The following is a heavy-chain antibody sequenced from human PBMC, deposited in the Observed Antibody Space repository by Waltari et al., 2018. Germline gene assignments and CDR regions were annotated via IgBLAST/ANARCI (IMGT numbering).Heavy chain of an antibody. CDR3: AREGDQAVRGAFDI. CDR2: IYYSGST. Sequence: QVQLQESGTGQVKPSETLSLTCTDPGGSISSYYRSWIRPPPGKGLEWIGYIYYSGSTNYNPSLKSRVTISVDKSKNQFSLKLSSVTAADTAVYYCAREGDQAVRGAFDIWGQGTMVTVSS. V-gene: IGHV4-59*12. J-gene: IGHJ3*02. D-gene: IGHD3-10*01. CDR1: GGSISSYY.